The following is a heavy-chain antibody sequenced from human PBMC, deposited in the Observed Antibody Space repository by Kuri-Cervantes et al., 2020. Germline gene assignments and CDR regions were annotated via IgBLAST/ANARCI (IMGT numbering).Heavy chain of an antibody. Sequence: SETLSLTCTVSDDSINKYYYNWIRQSAGKGLEWIGRIYLSGDSNYNPSLKSRVTISVDTSKNQFSLKLSSVTAADTAMYYCARSFYCTNGICPFDYWGQGTLVTVSS. D-gene: IGHD2-8*01. J-gene: IGHJ4*02. CDR3: ARSFYCTNGICPFDY. CDR1: DDSINKYY. V-gene: IGHV4-4*07. CDR2: IYLSGDS.